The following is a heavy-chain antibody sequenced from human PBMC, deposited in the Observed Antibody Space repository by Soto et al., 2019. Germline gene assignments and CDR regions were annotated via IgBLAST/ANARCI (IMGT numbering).Heavy chain of an antibody. D-gene: IGHD2-8*01. CDR3: ARGDSTDCSNGVCSFFYNRDMDV. Sequence: ASLKVSCKASGYRFTDYRIHWVRQAPGQGLEWLGRINPKSGGTSTAQKFQGWVTMTTDTSISTASMELTRLTSDDTAIYYCARGDSTDCSNGVCSFFYNRDMDVWGQGTTVTVSS. CDR1: GYRFTDYR. CDR2: INPKSGGT. V-gene: IGHV1-2*04. J-gene: IGHJ6*02.